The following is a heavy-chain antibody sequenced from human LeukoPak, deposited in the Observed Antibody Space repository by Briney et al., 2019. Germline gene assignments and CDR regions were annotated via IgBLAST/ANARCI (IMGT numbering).Heavy chain of an antibody. J-gene: IGHJ4*02. CDR1: GFTFSSYA. CDR2: ISGSGGST. V-gene: IGHV3-23*01. Sequence: QSGGSLRLSCAASGFTFSSYAMSWVRQAPGKGLEWVLAISGSGGSTYYADSVKGRFTISRDNSKNTLYLQMNSLRAEDTAVYYCASMDGGGYFDYWGQGTLVTVSS. D-gene: IGHD2-15*01. CDR3: ASMDGGGYFDY.